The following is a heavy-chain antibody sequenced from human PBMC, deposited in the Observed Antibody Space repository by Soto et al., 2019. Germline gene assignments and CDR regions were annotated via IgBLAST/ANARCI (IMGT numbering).Heavy chain of an antibody. V-gene: IGHV1-69*12. Sequence: QVQLVQSGAEVKKPGSSVTVSCKASGGTFSSYTISWVRQAPGQGREWMGGIIPIFGTANYAQKFQGRVTITADESTSTAYMELSSLRSEDTAVYYCARGNHRWLQLWYFDRWGRGTLVTVSS. CDR2: IIPIFGTA. CDR3: ARGNHRWLQLWYFDR. CDR1: GGTFSSYT. D-gene: IGHD5-12*01. J-gene: IGHJ2*01.